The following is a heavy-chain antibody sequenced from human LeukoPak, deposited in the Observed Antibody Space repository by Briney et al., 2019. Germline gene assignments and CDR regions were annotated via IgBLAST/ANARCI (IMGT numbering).Heavy chain of an antibody. Sequence: GGSLSLSWAASGFPFGNSTMTWVRQAPGKGLEWVSSIGGSGTSTYYADSVKGRFTISRDNSKNTLFLQMNSLRAEDTAIYFCAKAPSNNYVELDSWGQGTLVTVSS. CDR1: GFPFGNST. D-gene: IGHD4-11*01. CDR2: IGGSGTST. CDR3: AKAPSNNYVELDS. J-gene: IGHJ4*02. V-gene: IGHV3-23*01.